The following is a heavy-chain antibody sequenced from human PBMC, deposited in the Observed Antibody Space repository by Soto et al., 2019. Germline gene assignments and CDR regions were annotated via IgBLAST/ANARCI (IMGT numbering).Heavy chain of an antibody. Sequence: QITLKESGPTLVKPTQTLTLTCTFSGFSLTTRGVGVGWIRQPPGKALECLALIYWDDDKRYSPSLQSRLSITKDTSKDPVVLTMTNVDPVDTATYYCAHIPNYYQYDWFDPGGQGTLVSVSS. V-gene: IGHV2-5*02. D-gene: IGHD3-16*01. CDR2: IYWDDDK. CDR1: GFSLTTRGVG. J-gene: IGHJ5*02. CDR3: AHIPNYYQYDWFDP.